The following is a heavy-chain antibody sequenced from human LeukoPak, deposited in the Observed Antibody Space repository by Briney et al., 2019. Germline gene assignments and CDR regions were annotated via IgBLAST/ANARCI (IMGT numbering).Heavy chain of an antibody. D-gene: IGHD3-10*01. CDR1: GGTFSSYA. CDR3: ARDSTGGSLLDY. CDR2: IIPIFGTA. Sequence: ASVKVSCKASGGTFSSYAISWVRQAPGQGLEWMGGIIPIFGTANYAQKFQGRVTITTDESTSTAYMELSSLRSEDTAVYYCARDSTGGSLLDYWGQGTLVTVSS. V-gene: IGHV1-69*05. J-gene: IGHJ4*02.